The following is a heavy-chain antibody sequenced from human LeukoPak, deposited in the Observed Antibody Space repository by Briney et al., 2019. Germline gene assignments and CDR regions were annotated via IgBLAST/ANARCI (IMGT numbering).Heavy chain of an antibody. CDR3: ARHRHGGDSSGYFDY. CDR2: IYYSGST. J-gene: IGHJ4*02. CDR1: GGSISSSSYY. D-gene: IGHD3-22*01. V-gene: IGHV4-39*01. Sequence: SETLSLTCTVSGGSISSSSYYWGWTRQPPGKGLEWIGSIYYSGSTYYNPSLKSRVTISVDTSKNQFSLKLSSVTAADTAVYYCARHRHGGDSSGYFDYWGQGTLVTVSS.